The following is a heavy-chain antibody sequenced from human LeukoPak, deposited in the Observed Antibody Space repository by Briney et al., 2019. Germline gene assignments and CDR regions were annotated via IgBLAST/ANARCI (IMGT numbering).Heavy chain of an antibody. D-gene: IGHD1-26*01. CDR2: VYDSGTT. V-gene: IGHV4-59*08. Sequence: SETLSLTCSVSGGSISTYYWSWIRQTPGKGLEWIGYVYDSGTTNYNPSLKGRVTISSDTSKNQLSLNLRSVNAADTAIYYCARHGGSLGYFDYWGQGTLVTVSS. J-gene: IGHJ4*02. CDR1: GGSISTYY. CDR3: ARHGGSLGYFDY.